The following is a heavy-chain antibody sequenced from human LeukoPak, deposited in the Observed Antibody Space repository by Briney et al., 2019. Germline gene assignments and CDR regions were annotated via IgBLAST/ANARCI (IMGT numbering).Heavy chain of an antibody. CDR2: INPNTGGT. CDR1: GYTFTGYY. J-gene: IGHJ3*02. CDR3: ARLVDTAMVSSAFDI. D-gene: IGHD5-18*01. Sequence: GASVKVSCKASGYTFTGYYMHWVRQAPGQGVEWMGWINPNTGGTNYAQKFQGRVTMTRDTSISTAYMELSRLRSDDTAVYYCARLVDTAMVSSAFDIWGQGTMVTVSS. V-gene: IGHV1-2*02.